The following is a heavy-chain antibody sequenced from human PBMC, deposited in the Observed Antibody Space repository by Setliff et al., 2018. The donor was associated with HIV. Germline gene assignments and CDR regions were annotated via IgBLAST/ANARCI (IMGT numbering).Heavy chain of an antibody. CDR1: GYSISSGYY. Sequence: SETLSLTCTVSGYSISSGYYWGWIRQPPGKGLEWIGSIYHSGSTYYNPSLKSRVTISVDTSKNQFSLKLSSVTAADAAVYYCARIDSATRGTFDYWGQGTLVTVSS. CDR3: ARIDSATRGTFDY. J-gene: IGHJ4*02. CDR2: IYHSGST. V-gene: IGHV4-38-2*02. D-gene: IGHD6-25*01.